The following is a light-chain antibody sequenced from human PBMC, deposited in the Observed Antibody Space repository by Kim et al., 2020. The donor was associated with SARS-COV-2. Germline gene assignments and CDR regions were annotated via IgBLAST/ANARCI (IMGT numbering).Light chain of an antibody. CDR2: GAS. Sequence: EIVMTQSPATLSLSPGERATLSCRASHSVSNNLAWYQYKPGQPPRLLIYGASTRATGVPARFSGRGSGTDFTLTVSSLQSEDFAIYYCHQYNDWPPGDTFGQGTNLEI. CDR1: HSVSNN. V-gene: IGKV3-15*01. CDR3: HQYNDWPPGDT. J-gene: IGKJ2*01.